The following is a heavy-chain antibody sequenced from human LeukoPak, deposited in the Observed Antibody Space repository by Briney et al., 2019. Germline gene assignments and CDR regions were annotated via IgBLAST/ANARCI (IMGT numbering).Heavy chain of an antibody. J-gene: IGHJ6*04. CDR2: ISTTSSYI. CDR1: GFTFSSYN. Sequence: PGGSLRLSCATSGFTFSSYNMNWVRQAPGKGLECVSYISTTSSYISYADSVRGRFTISRDNAKNSLYLQMNSLRAEDTAVYYCAELGITMIGGVWGKGTTVTISS. D-gene: IGHD3-10*02. V-gene: IGHV3-21*01. CDR3: AELGITMIGGV.